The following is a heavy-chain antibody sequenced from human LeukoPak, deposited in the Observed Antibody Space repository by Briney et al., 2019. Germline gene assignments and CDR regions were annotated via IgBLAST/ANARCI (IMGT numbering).Heavy chain of an antibody. D-gene: IGHD6-19*01. V-gene: IGHV3-23*01. J-gene: IGHJ4*02. CDR3: AKRDSSGWYSLDY. CDR2: IGGGGVGT. Sequence: GGSLRLSCAASGFTFSNYAMSWVRQAPGKGLEWVSSIGGGGVGTYYADSVKGRFTISRDNSKNTLHLQVNSLRAEDTAVYYCAKRDSSGWYSLDYWGQGTLVTVSS. CDR1: GFTFSNYA.